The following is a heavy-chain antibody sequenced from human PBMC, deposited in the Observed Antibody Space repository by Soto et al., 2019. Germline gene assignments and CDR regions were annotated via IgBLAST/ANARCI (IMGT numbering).Heavy chain of an antibody. CDR3: VRVVVRGPDDAFDI. CDR2: IYHSGST. CDR1: GGSISSGGYS. V-gene: IGHV4-30-2*01. J-gene: IGHJ3*02. Sequence: QLQLQESGSGLVKPSQTLSLTCAVSGGSISSGGYSWSWIRQPPGKGLEWIGYIYHSGSTYYNPSRKSRVTISVDRSKNQFSLKLSSVTAADTAVYYCVRVVVRGPDDAFDIWGQGTMVTVSS. D-gene: IGHD3-10*01.